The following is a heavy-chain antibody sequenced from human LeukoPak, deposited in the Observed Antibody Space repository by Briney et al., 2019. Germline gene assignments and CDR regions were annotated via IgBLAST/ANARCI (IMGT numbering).Heavy chain of an antibody. CDR2: IYSGGST. Sequence: PGGSLRLSCAASGFTVSSNYMSWVRQAPGKGLEWVSVIYSGGSTYYADSVKGRFTISRDNSKNTLYLQMNSLRAEDTAVYYCAREATVGGYLGYSSSWFDYWGQGTLVTVSS. D-gene: IGHD6-13*01. V-gene: IGHV3-53*01. J-gene: IGHJ4*02. CDR1: GFTVSSNY. CDR3: AREATVGGYLGYSSSWFDY.